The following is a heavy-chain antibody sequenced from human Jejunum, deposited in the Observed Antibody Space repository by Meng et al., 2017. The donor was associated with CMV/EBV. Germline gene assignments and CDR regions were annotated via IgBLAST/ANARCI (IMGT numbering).Heavy chain of an antibody. J-gene: IGHJ4*02. V-gene: IGHV3-23*01. CDR2: ITVSGGNT. CDR1: VFTFSIHS. Sequence: LTLSFSASVFTFSIHSMRWVRRAPGKGLKWVASITVSGGNTYYADSVKGRFTISRDNSKNTLYLQMNSLRADDTAVYYCARLSDSWGQGTLVTVSS. D-gene: IGHD2-15*01. CDR3: ARLSDS.